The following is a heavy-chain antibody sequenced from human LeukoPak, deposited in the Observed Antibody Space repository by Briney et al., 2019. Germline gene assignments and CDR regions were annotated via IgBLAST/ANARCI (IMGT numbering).Heavy chain of an antibody. CDR3: ARTPVEMATMDDAFDI. J-gene: IGHJ3*02. CDR2: IYYSGST. Sequence: SETLSLTCTVSGGSISSCYWSWIRQPPGKGLEWLGYIYYSGSTNYNPSLKSRVTISVDTSKNQFSLKLSSVTAADTAVYYCARTPVEMATMDDAFDIWGQGTMVTVSS. D-gene: IGHD5-24*01. V-gene: IGHV4-59*01. CDR1: GGSISSCY.